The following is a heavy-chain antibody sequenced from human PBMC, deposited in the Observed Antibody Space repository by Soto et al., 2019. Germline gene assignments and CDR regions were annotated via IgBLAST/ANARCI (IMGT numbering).Heavy chain of an antibody. Sequence: GGSLRLSCAASGFTFSSYEMNWVRQAPGKGLEWVSYISSSGSTIYYADSVKGRFTISRDNAKNSLYLQMNSLRAEDTAVYYCARDSYDSRYFDYWGQGTLVTVS. CDR2: ISSSGSTI. CDR3: ARDSYDSRYFDY. CDR1: GFTFSSYE. J-gene: IGHJ4*02. V-gene: IGHV3-48*03. D-gene: IGHD3-22*01.